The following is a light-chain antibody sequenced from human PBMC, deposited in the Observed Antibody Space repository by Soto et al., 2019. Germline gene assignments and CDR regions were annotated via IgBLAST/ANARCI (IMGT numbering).Light chain of an antibody. CDR2: EVS. J-gene: IGLJ2*01. Sequence: QSALTQPASVSGSPGQSITISCTGTSSDVGGYNYVSWYQQHPGKAPKLMIYEVSNRPSGVSNRFSGSKSGNAASLTISGLQAEDEADYYCSSYTTSSTPGVLFGGGTKLTVL. CDR1: SSDVGGYNY. V-gene: IGLV2-14*01. CDR3: SSYTTSSTPGVL.